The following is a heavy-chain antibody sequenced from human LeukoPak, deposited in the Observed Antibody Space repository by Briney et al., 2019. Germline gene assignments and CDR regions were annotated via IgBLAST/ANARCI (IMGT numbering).Heavy chain of an antibody. CDR3: ASRRQWLDY. D-gene: IGHD6-19*01. CDR1: RFTFSTYA. V-gene: IGHV3-23*01. J-gene: IGHJ4*02. Sequence: PGGSLRLSCAASRFTFSTYAMTWVRQPPGKGLEWVSSISNRDTTYYADSVKSRFTISRDNSNNMLYLQMTSLRADDTAVYYCASRRQWLDYWGQGTLVTVSS. CDR2: ISNRDTT.